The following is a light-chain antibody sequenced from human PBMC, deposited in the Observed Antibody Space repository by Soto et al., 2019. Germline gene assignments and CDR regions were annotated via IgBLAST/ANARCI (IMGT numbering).Light chain of an antibody. CDR2: RDS. CDR3: ATWDDSLSGLV. V-gene: IGLV1-47*01. J-gene: IGLJ2*01. Sequence: QSVLTQPPSASGTPGQRVTISCSGSSSNIGSNYVFWYQQLPTTAPKLLIYRDSQRPSGVPDRFSGSKSGTSASLAISGLRSEDEVDYYCATWDDSLSGLVFGGGTKVTVL. CDR1: SSNIGSNY.